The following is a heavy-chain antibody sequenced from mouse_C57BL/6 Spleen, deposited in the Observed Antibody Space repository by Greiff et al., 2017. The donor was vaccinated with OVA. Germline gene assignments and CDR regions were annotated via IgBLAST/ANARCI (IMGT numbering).Heavy chain of an antibody. Sequence: EVMLVESGGGLVQPGGSLSLSCAASGFTFTDYYMSWVRQPPGKALEWLGFIRNKANGYTTEYSASVKGRFTISRDNSQSILYLQMNALRAEDSATYYCARYYYSNYDGAMDYWGQGTSVTVSS. D-gene: IGHD2-5*01. V-gene: IGHV7-3*01. CDR3: ARYYYSNYDGAMDY. CDR1: GFTFTDYY. J-gene: IGHJ4*01. CDR2: IRNKANGYTT.